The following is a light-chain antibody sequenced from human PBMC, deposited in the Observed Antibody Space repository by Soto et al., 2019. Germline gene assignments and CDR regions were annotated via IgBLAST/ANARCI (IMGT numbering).Light chain of an antibody. CDR2: GTT. J-gene: IGLJ3*02. CDR3: LLYYRNEGL. V-gene: IGLV7-43*01. Sequence: QTVVTQEPSVTVSPGGTVTLTCASSSGPVTSGYYPNWVQQKPGQAPRSLIYGTTNRHSWTPDRFSGSLLGGKAVLTVSGVQPEDEAEYYCLLYYRNEGLFGGATKVTVL. CDR1: SGPVTSGYY.